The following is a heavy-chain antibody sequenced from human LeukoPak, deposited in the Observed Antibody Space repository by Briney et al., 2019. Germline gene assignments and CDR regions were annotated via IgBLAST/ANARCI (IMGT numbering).Heavy chain of an antibody. Sequence: SETLSLTCTVSAGSISSYYWSWIRQPAGKGLEWIGRIYTSGSTNYNPSLKTRVTMSVDTSKNQFSLKLSSVTAADTAVYSCAGVGSRYDFWFDPWGQGTLVTVSS. J-gene: IGHJ5*02. CDR3: AGVGSRYDFWFDP. CDR1: AGSISSYY. CDR2: IYTSGST. D-gene: IGHD6-25*01. V-gene: IGHV4-4*07.